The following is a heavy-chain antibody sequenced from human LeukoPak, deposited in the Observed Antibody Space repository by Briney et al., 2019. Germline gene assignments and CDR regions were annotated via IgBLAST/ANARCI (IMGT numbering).Heavy chain of an antibody. CDR1: GYTFTGYY. V-gene: IGHV1-2*02. CDR3: ARDHSSSSILDY. Sequence: GTSVKVSCKASGYTFTGYYMHWVRQAPGQGLEWMGWINPNSGGTNYAQKFQGRVTMTRDTSISTAYMELSRLRSDDTAVYYCARDHSSSSILDYWGQGTLVTVSS. J-gene: IGHJ4*02. CDR2: INPNSGGT. D-gene: IGHD6-6*01.